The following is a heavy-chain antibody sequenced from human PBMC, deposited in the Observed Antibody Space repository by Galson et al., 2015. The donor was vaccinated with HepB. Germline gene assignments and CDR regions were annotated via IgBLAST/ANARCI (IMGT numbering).Heavy chain of an antibody. Sequence: SLRLSCAASGFTFSSYAMHWVRQAPGKGLEWVAVISYDGSNKYYADSVKGRFTISRDNSKNTLYLQMNSLRAEDTAVYYCARIQTGDYEGDYWGQGTLVTVSS. J-gene: IGHJ4*02. D-gene: IGHD7-27*01. CDR2: ISYDGSNK. CDR3: ARIQTGDYEGDY. V-gene: IGHV3-30*04. CDR1: GFTFSSYA.